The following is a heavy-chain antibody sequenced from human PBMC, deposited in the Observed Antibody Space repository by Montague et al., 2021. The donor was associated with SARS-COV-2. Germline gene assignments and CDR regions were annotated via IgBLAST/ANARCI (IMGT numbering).Heavy chain of an antibody. J-gene: IGHJ3*01. D-gene: IGHD3-3*01. CDR2: LDPEDGET. CDR1: GYTLSQTT. Sequence: SVKVSCKVFGYTLSQTTMHWVRQAPGKGLEWMGSLDPEDGETVYXQTLQGRVAMTADSSTETAYMELTNLTSDDTTVYYCATYSISGVAIYAFAFWGQGTMVTVSS. CDR3: ATYSISGVAIYAFAF. V-gene: IGHV1-24*01.